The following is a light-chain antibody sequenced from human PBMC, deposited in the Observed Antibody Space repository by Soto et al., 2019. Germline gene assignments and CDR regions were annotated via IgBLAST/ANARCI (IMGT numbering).Light chain of an antibody. J-gene: IGLJ2*01. V-gene: IGLV1-44*01. CDR1: NSNIGSYT. Sequence: QSVLTQPPSASGTPGQRVTISCSGSNSNIGSYTVNWYQQFPGTAPRFLIYGNDLRPSGFPDRFSASKSGTSASLAISGLPSEDEADYYCAVWDDSLRGRVFGGGTKVTVL. CDR3: AVWDDSLRGRV. CDR2: GND.